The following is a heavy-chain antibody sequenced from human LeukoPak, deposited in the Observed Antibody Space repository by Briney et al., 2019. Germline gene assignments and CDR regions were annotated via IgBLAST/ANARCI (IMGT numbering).Heavy chain of an antibody. CDR2: IYYSGST. V-gene: IGHV4-59*12. Sequence: SETLSLTCTVSGGSISSYYWSWIRQPPGKGLEWIGYIYYSGSTNYNPSLKSRVTISVDTSKNQFSLKLSSVTAADTAVYYCARDGNWNYDWFDPWGQGTLVTVSS. CDR3: ARDGNWNYDWFDP. D-gene: IGHD1-7*01. J-gene: IGHJ5*02. CDR1: GGSISSYY.